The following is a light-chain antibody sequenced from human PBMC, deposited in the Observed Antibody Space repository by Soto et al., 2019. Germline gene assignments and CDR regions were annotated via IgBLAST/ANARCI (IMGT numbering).Light chain of an antibody. CDR1: QGISSY. CDR2: AAS. Sequence: IQLTQSPSSLSTSVRDRVTITCRASQGISSYLAWYQQKPGKAPKLLIYAASTLQSGVQSRFSGSGSGTDFTLTIRSLQPEDFATYYCKQGYTSSITFGQGTRLEIK. J-gene: IGKJ5*01. V-gene: IGKV1-9*01. CDR3: KQGYTSSIT.